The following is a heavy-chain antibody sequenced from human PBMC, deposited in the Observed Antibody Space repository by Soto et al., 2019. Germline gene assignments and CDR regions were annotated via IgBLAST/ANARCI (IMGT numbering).Heavy chain of an antibody. J-gene: IGHJ3*02. Sequence: PSETLSLTCTVSGGSMSSGDYYWGWIRQPPGKGLEWIASINSGGTTYYNPSLKSRVTISVDTSKNQFSLKLSSVTAADTALYYCARQNSRAAAIARAFDIWGRGTMVTVSS. CDR2: INSGGTT. CDR1: GGSMSSGDYY. V-gene: IGHV4-39*01. CDR3: ARQNSRAAAIARAFDI. D-gene: IGHD2-15*01.